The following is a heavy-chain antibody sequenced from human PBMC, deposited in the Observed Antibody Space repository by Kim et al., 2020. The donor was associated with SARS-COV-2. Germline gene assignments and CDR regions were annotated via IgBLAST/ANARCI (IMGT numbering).Heavy chain of an antibody. Sequence: SETLSLTCTVSSHSTSSGYYWGWIRQSPGKGLEWIGSVHQSSMTYYNPSLRSRVTISIDTSKNQFSLRLNSVTAADTAAYYCTSKYYYDTSGYYYADWWGQGTLVTVSS. CDR3: TSKYYYDTSGYYYADW. CDR1: SHSTSSGYY. D-gene: IGHD3-22*01. CDR2: VHQSSMT. J-gene: IGHJ4*02. V-gene: IGHV4-38-2*02.